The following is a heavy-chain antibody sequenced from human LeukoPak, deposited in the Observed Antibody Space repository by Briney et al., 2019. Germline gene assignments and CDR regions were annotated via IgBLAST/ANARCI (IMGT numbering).Heavy chain of an antibody. CDR2: IYHSGST. D-gene: IGHD2-2*01. V-gene: IGHV4-38-2*01. CDR1: GYSISSGYY. Sequence: PSETLSLTCAVSGYSISSGYYWGWIRQPPGKGLEWIGSIYHSGSTYHNPSLKSRVTISVDTSRNQFSLKLSSVTAADTAVYYCARLSSTKVPADIFDYWGQGTLVTVSS. J-gene: IGHJ4*02. CDR3: ARLSSTKVPADIFDY.